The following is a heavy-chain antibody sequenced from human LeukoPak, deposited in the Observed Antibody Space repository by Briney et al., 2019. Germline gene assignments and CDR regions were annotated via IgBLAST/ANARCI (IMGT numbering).Heavy chain of an antibody. V-gene: IGHV3-21*01. CDR2: ITTSSSYI. J-gene: IGHJ4*02. CDR1: GFTFSNYI. CDR3: ARALRMATEGDY. D-gene: IGHD5-24*01. Sequence: GGSLRLSCAASGFTFSNYIMSWVRQAPGKGLDWVSSITTSSSYIYYADSVKGRFTISRDNAKNTLYLQMNSLRAEDTAVYYCARALRMATEGDYWGQGTLVTVSS.